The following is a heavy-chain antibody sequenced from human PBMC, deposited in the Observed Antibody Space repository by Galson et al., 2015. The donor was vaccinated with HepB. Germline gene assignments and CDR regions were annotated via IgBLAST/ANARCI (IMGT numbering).Heavy chain of an antibody. CDR2: IRSKAYGGTT. D-gene: IGHD5-12*01. V-gene: IGHV3-49*03. CDR1: GFTFGDYA. Sequence: SLRLSCAASGFTFGDYAMSWFRQAPGKGLEWVGFIRSKAYGGTTEYAAPVKGRFTISRDDSKSIAYLQMNSLKTEDTAVYYCTRLGNEEWLRFRDYYFDYWGQGTLVTVSS. CDR3: TRLGNEEWLRFRDYYFDY. J-gene: IGHJ4*02.